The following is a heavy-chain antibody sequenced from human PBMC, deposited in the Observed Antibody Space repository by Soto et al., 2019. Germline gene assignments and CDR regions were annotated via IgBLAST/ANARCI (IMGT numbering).Heavy chain of an antibody. V-gene: IGHV3-72*01. J-gene: IGHJ4*02. CDR3: ARDTGGSYDY. D-gene: IGHD3-16*01. CDR2: TRNKASSYTP. CDR1: EFTFSDYY. Sequence: PGGSLRLSCAGSEFTFSDYYMDWVRQVPGKGLEWVGRTRNKASSYTPEYAPSVKGRFTISRDESQDSMYLQMDSLKTEDTAVYYCARDTGGSYDYWGQGALVTVSS.